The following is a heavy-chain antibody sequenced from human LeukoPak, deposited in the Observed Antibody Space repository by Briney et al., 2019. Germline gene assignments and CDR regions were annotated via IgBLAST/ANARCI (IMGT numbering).Heavy chain of an antibody. Sequence: PGGSLRLSCAVSGFTFSGYWMSWVRQARGKGLEWVANIDQDGSEKYYVDSVKGRFTISKDNAKNSLFLQMNSLRDEDTAVYYCARIKGGTSATISYWGRGTLVTVSS. J-gene: IGHJ4*02. V-gene: IGHV3-7*01. CDR3: ARIKGGTSATISY. D-gene: IGHD1-26*01. CDR1: GFTFSGYW. CDR2: IDQDGSEK.